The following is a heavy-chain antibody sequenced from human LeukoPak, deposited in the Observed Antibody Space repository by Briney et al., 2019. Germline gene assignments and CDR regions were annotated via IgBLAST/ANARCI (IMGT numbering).Heavy chain of an antibody. V-gene: IGHV3-30*18. CDR2: ISYDGSNK. Sequence: GRSLRLSCAASGFTFSSYGMHWVRKAPGKGREGVAVISYDGSNKYYADSVKGRFTISRDNSKNTLYLQMNSLRAEDTAVYYCAKETDTAMVKVYYYYGMDVWGQGTTVTVSS. J-gene: IGHJ6*02. CDR1: GFTFSSYG. D-gene: IGHD5-18*01. CDR3: AKETDTAMVKVYYYYGMDV.